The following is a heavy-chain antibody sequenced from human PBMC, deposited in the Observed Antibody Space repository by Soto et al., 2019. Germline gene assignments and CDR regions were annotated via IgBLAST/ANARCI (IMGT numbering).Heavy chain of an antibody. D-gene: IGHD6-19*01. CDR1: GFTFSSYA. CDR3: AVAVAGPTAIGY. V-gene: IGHV3-23*01. CDR2: ISGSGGST. Sequence: GGSLRLSCAASGFTFSSYAMNWVRQAPGKGLEWVSVISGSGGSTYYADSVKGRFTISRDNSKNTLYLQMNSLRAEDTAVYYCAVAVAGPTAIGYWGQGTLVTVSS. J-gene: IGHJ4*02.